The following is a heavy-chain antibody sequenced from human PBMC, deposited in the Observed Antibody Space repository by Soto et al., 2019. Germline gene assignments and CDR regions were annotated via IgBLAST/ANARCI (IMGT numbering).Heavy chain of an antibody. CDR3: ARDGSSSWYGGSYYYYYYGMDV. Sequence: GASVKVSCKASGYTFTSYGISWVRQAPGQGLEWMGWISAYNGNTNYAQKLQGRVTMTTDTSTSTAYMELRSLRSDDTAVYYCARDGSSSWYGGSYYYYYYGMDVWGQGTTVTVLL. D-gene: IGHD6-13*01. CDR1: GYTFTSYG. CDR2: ISAYNGNT. J-gene: IGHJ6*02. V-gene: IGHV1-18*01.